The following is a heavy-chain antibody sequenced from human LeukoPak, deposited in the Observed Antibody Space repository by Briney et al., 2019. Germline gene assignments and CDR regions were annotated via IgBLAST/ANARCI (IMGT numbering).Heavy chain of an antibody. J-gene: IGHJ4*02. CDR2: IYYSGST. CDR3: ARGLRKVYDFWSGYSSVFFDY. CDR1: GGSISSYY. Sequence: PSETLSLTCTVSGGSISSYYWRWIRQPPGKGLEWIGYIYYSGSTNYNPSLKSRVTISVDTSKNQFSLKLSSVTAADTAMYYCARGLRKVYDFWSGYSSVFFDYWGQGTLVTVSS. D-gene: IGHD3-3*01. V-gene: IGHV4-59*12.